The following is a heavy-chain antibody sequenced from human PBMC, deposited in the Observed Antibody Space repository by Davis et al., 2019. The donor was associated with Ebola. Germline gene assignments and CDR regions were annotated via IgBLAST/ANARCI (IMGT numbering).Heavy chain of an antibody. CDR2: IYYSGST. D-gene: IGHD4-23*01. V-gene: IGHV4-59*01. Sequence: MPSETLSLTCTVSGGSISSYYWSWIRQPPGKGLEWIGYIYYSGSTDYNPSLKSRVTISLDTSKNQFSLKLSSVTAADTAVYYCARDPHDYGGNAGRYFDYWGQGTLVTVSS. CDR3: ARDPHDYGGNAGRYFDY. CDR1: GGSISSYY. J-gene: IGHJ4*02.